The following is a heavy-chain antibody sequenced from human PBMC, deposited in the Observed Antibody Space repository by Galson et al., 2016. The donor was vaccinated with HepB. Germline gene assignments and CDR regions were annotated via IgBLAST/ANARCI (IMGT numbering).Heavy chain of an antibody. V-gene: IGHV3-23*01. J-gene: IGHJ4*02. CDR2: ISASGGWT. CDR1: GFSFSSYA. Sequence: SLRLSCAASGFSFSSYAMNWVRQAPGKGLEWVSSISASGGWTNYADSVKGRFTISRDNSRDTLYLQMNSLRGDDTAVYFCAKGPAGHYTPWGSYRDEWWGRGTLVTVSS. CDR3: AKGPAGHYTPWGSYRDEW. D-gene: IGHD3-16*02.